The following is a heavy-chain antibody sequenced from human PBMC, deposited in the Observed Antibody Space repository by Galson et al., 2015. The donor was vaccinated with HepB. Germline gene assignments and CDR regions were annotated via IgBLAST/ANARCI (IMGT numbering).Heavy chain of an antibody. CDR2: INAGNGNT. V-gene: IGHV1-3*01. CDR3: ARGSGSGWLRPFDY. Sequence: SVKVSCKASGYTLTSYAMHWVRQAPGQRLEWMGWINAGNGNTKYSQKFQGRVTITRDTSASTAYMELSSLRSEDTAVYYCARGSGSGWLRPFDYWGQGTLVTVSS. J-gene: IGHJ4*02. CDR1: GYTLTSYA. D-gene: IGHD3-10*01.